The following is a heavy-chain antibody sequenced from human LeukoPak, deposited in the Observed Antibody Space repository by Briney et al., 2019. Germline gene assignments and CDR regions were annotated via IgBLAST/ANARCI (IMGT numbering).Heavy chain of an antibody. CDR1: GGSFSGYY. CDR3: ARRRITMVRGVIISRFSWFDP. Sequence: SETLSLTCAVYGGSFSGYYWSWIRQPPGKGLEWIGAINHSGSTNYNPSLKSRVTISVDTSKNQFSLKLSSVTAADTAVYYCARRRITMVRGVIISRFSWFDPWGQGTLVTVSS. CDR2: INHSGST. J-gene: IGHJ5*02. V-gene: IGHV4-34*01. D-gene: IGHD3-10*01.